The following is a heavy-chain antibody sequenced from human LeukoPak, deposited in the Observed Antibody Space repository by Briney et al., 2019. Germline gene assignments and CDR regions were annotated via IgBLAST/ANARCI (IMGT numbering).Heavy chain of an antibody. D-gene: IGHD3-3*01. Sequence: GGSLRLSCAASGFTFSSYAMSWVRQAPGKGLEWVSAISGSGGSTYYADSVKGRFTIYRDNSKNTLYLQVNSLRAEDTAVYYCAGSTVYYDFWSGVFLWGQGTLVIVSS. J-gene: IGHJ4*02. CDR1: GFTFSSYA. CDR2: ISGSGGST. CDR3: AGSTVYYDFWSGVFL. V-gene: IGHV3-23*01.